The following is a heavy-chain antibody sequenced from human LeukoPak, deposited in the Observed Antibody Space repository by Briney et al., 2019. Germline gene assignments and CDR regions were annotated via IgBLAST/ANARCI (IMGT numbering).Heavy chain of an antibody. Sequence: ASVKVSCKASGHTFTAYYIHWVRQAPGQGLEWIGRINPNSGGTSYAQKFQGRVTMTRDTSISTAYMELSRLRSDDTVVYYCAIAGGGSDAFDIWGQGTMVTVSS. V-gene: IGHV1-2*05. J-gene: IGHJ3*02. D-gene: IGHD2-15*01. CDR3: AIAGGGSDAFDI. CDR2: INPNSGGT. CDR1: GHTFTAYY.